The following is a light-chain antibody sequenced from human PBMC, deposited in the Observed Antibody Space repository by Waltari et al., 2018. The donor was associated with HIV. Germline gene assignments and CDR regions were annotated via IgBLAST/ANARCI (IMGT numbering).Light chain of an antibody. CDR3: GTWDSGLTMTWV. CDR2: END. J-gene: IGLJ3*02. Sequence: QFVLTQPPSVSAAPGQKVTISCSGTSSNIGNHYVSWYQPLPGTAPKLLIYENDKRPSGISDRFSASKAGTSATLGITGLQTGDEADYYCGTWDSGLTMTWVFGGGTKVTVL. V-gene: IGLV1-51*02. CDR1: SSNIGNHY.